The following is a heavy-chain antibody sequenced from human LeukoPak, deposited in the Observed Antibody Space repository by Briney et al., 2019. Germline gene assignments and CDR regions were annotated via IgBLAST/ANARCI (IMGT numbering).Heavy chain of an antibody. J-gene: IGHJ5*02. CDR3: ARVLSGSWDWFDP. Sequence: PGGSLRLSCVASGFTFSSYSMNWVCQAPGKGLEWVSYISSSSTIYYADSVKGRFTISRDNAKNSLYLQMNSLRAEDTAVYYCARVLSGSWDWFDPWGQGTLVTVSS. V-gene: IGHV3-48*04. CDR2: ISSSSTI. D-gene: IGHD3-22*01. CDR1: GFTFSSYS.